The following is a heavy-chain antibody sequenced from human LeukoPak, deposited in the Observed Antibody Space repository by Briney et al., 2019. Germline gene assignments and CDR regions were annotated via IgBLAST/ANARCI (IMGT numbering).Heavy chain of an antibody. D-gene: IGHD6-13*01. V-gene: IGHV3-74*01. Sequence: GGSLRLSCAASGFTFSSFWMHWVRQAPGKELVWVSRINTDGSSTSYADSVKGRFTISRDNAKNTLYLQMSSLRAEDTAVYYCARDIGYSSRDWGQGTLVTVSS. J-gene: IGHJ4*02. CDR3: ARDIGYSSRD. CDR2: INTDGSST. CDR1: GFTFSSFW.